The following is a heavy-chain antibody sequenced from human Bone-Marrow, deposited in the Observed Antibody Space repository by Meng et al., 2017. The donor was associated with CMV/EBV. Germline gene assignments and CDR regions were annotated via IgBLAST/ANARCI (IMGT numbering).Heavy chain of an antibody. D-gene: IGHD2-21*01. Sequence: GGSLRLSCAASGFTFSSYAMSWVRQAPGKGLEWVSAISGSGGSTYYADSVKGRFTISRDNSKNPLYLQMNSLRAEDTAVYCCAKDLRPAQCGGDCYPFDYWGQGTLVTVSS. CDR1: GFTFSSYA. J-gene: IGHJ4*02. CDR2: ISGSGGST. CDR3: AKDLRPAQCGGDCYPFDY. V-gene: IGHV3-23*01.